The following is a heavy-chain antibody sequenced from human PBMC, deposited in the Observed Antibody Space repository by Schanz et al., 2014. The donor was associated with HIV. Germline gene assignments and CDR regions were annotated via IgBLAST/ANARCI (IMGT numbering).Heavy chain of an antibody. V-gene: IGHV3-21*04. CDR3: AKVAIHSSGWLPFDY. CDR2: ISSSSTYI. D-gene: IGHD6-19*01. J-gene: IGHJ4*02. CDR1: GFTFSDYS. Sequence: EVQLLESGGGLVKPGGSLRLSCAASGFTFSDYSMHWVRQAPGKGLEWVSSISSSSTYIYYADSVKGRFTISRDSSKNTLYLQMNSLGAEDTAVYYCAKVAIHSSGWLPFDYWGQGTLVTVSS.